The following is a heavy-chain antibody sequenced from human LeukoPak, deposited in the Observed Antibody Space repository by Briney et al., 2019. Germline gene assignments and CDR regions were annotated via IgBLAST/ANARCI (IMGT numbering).Heavy chain of an antibody. Sequence: GGSLRLSCAASGFTFSSYWMSWVRQTPGKGLEWVANIKEDGSEKYYVDSVKGRFTVSRDNAQSSLYLQMNSLRAEDTAVYYCARDRDPDDDAFDIWGQGTMVTVSS. J-gene: IGHJ3*02. CDR2: IKEDGSEK. CDR1: GFTFSSYW. D-gene: IGHD3-10*01. V-gene: IGHV3-7*01. CDR3: ARDRDPDDDAFDI.